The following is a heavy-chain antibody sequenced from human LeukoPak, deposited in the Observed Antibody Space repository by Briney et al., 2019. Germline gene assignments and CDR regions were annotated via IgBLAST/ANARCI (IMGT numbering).Heavy chain of an antibody. V-gene: IGHV1-2*02. CDR3: ARAGVWDYNDSSGYHNGAFDI. D-gene: IGHD3-22*01. Sequence: ASVKVSCKASGYTFTDYYMHWVRQAPGQGLEWMGWINPDSGGTNYAQRFQGRVTMTRDTSISTAYMELSRLRSDDTAFYYCARAGVWDYNDSSGYHNGAFDIWGQGTLVTVSS. CDR1: GYTFTDYY. CDR2: INPDSGGT. J-gene: IGHJ3*02.